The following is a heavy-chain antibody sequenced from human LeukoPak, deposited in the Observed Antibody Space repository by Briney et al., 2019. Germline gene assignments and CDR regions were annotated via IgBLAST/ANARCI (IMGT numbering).Heavy chain of an antibody. CDR1: GYSFTDYW. J-gene: IGHJ4*02. D-gene: IGHD3-16*01. CDR3: ASLSRFHGRGGNVHYDY. CDR2: IYPGDSDT. V-gene: IGHV5-51*01. Sequence: PGESLKISCKGSGYSFTDYWIGWVRQMPGKGLEWMGIIYPGDSDTRYSPSFQGQVTISADKSITAAYLQWSSLKASDTARYYCASLSRFHGRGGNVHYDYWGQGTLVTVSP.